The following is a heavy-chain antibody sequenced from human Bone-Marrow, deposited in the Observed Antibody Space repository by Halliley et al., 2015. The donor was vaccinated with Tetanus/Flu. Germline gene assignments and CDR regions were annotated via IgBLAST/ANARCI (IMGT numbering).Heavy chain of an antibody. D-gene: IGHD4-17*01. J-gene: IGHJ4*02. CDR2: SGSGDTK. Sequence: SGSGDTKYTADAVRGRFTISRDNSKNTLYLQMNSLRPEDTATYYCARIPSLLPYDDYGGTYADSWGQGTLVIVSS. V-gene: IGHV3-23*01. CDR3: ARIPSLLPYDDYGGTYADS.